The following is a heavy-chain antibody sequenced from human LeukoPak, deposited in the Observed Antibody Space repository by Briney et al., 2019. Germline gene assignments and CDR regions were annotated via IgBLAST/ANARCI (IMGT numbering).Heavy chain of an antibody. Sequence: SETLSLTCAVSGGSISSNSYYWGWIRQPRGKGLEGIGSIYYSGSTYYNPSLKSRVTISVRTSNNQFSLKLSSVTAADTAVYYCARTRYYYNSRSYGAPYYFDYWGQGTLVTVSS. V-gene: IGHV4-39*01. CDR1: GGSISSNSYY. D-gene: IGHD3-10*01. J-gene: IGHJ4*02. CDR3: ARTRYYYNSRSYGAPYYFDY. CDR2: IYYSGST.